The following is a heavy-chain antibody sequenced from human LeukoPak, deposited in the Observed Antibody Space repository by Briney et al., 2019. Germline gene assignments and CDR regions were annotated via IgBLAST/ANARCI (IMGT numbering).Heavy chain of an antibody. CDR3: ARGDHVRAFDY. V-gene: IGHV3-66*01. Sequence: PGGSLRLSCAAPGFTVSSNFMSWVRQAPGKGLEWVSVIYSGGSTYYADSVKGRFTISRDNSKDTLYLQMNSLRAEDTAVYYCARGDHVRAFDYWGQGTRVTVSS. D-gene: IGHD1-14*01. J-gene: IGHJ4*02. CDR2: IYSGGST. CDR1: GFTVSSNF.